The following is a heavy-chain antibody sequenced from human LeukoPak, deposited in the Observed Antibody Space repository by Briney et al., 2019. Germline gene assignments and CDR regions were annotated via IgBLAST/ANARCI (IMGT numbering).Heavy chain of an antibody. CDR1: GYTFTNYY. CDR2: IKPSGRGT. J-gene: IGHJ4*02. D-gene: IGHD6-25*01. V-gene: IGHV1-46*01. Sequence: GASVTVSCTTSGYTFTNYYVHWVRQAPGQGLEWMGIIKPSGRGTTYAHNVQGRVTITRDNATSTLYMQLSSLRSEDTAVYYCARQYSSGYFFLDYWGQGTLVTVSS. CDR3: ARQYSSGYFFLDY.